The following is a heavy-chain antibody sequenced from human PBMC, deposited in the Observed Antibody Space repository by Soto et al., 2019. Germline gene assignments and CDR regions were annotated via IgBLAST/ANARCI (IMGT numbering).Heavy chain of an antibody. J-gene: IGHJ4*02. D-gene: IGHD2-15*01. CDR3: AREGCSGGSCYSDY. CDR1: GVTFSSYA. CDR2: IIPIFGTA. Sequence: GASVKVSCKASGVTFSSYAMSWVRQAPGQGLEWMGGIIPIFGTANYAQKFQGRVTITADESTSTAYMELSSLRSEDTAVYYCAREGCSGGSCYSDYWGQGTLVTVSS. V-gene: IGHV1-69*13.